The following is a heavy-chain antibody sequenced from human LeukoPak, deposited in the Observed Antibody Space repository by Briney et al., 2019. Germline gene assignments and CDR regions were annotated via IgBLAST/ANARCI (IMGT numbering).Heavy chain of an antibody. Sequence: PGGSLRLSCAASGFTFSSYAMSWVRQAPGKGLEWVSAISGSGGSTYYADSVKGRFTISRDSSKNTLYLQVNSLRAEDTAVYYCAKVGLRYFDWLLTFDYWGQGTLVTVSS. V-gene: IGHV3-23*01. J-gene: IGHJ4*02. CDR2: ISGSGGST. D-gene: IGHD3-9*01. CDR1: GFTFSSYA. CDR3: AKVGLRYFDWLLTFDY.